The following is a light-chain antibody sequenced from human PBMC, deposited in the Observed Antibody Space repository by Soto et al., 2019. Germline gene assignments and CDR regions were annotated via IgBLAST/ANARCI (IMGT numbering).Light chain of an antibody. CDR1: SSDVGGYNY. CDR3: ISYTSSNYV. Sequence: QSALTQPASVSGSPGQSITISCTGTSSDVGGYNYVSWYQQHPGKAPKLMIYEVSNRPSGVSNRFSGSKSGNTASLTISGLQAEDEADYYCISYTSSNYVFGTGTKVTVL. V-gene: IGLV2-14*01. J-gene: IGLJ1*01. CDR2: EVS.